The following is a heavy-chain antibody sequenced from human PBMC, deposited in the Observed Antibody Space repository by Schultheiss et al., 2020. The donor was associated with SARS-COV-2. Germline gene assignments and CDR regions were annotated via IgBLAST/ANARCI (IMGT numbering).Heavy chain of an antibody. V-gene: IGHV1-2*02. CDR2: INPNSGGT. CDR3: ARGCTGGVCYTDFDY. CDR1: GGTFSSYA. Sequence: ASVKVSCKASGGTFSSYAISWVRQAPGQGLEWMGWINPNSGGTNYAQKFQGRVTMTRDTSISTAYMELSSLTSDDTAIFYCARGCTGGVCYTDFDYWGQGTLVTVSS. D-gene: IGHD2-8*02. J-gene: IGHJ4*02.